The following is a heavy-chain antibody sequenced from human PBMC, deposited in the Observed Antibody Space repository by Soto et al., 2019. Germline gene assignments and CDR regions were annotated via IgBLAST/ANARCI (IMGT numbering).Heavy chain of an antibody. CDR1: GVTFSSNS. CDR2: ISYDGSIK. V-gene: IGHV3-30-3*01. J-gene: IGHJ4*02. D-gene: IGHD3-10*01. CDR3: AREWSTSGDLDY. Sequence: QVQLVESGGGVVKPGSSLRLSCAASGVTFSSNSIQWVRQTPGKGLEWVAVISYDGSIKYYADSVKGRFTISRDNSKNTAYLKMNSLRAEDTAVFYCAREWSTSGDLDYWGQGTLVIVSS.